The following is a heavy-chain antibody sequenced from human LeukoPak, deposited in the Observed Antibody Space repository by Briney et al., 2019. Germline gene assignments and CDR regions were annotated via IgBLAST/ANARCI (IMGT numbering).Heavy chain of an antibody. CDR2: VYSSGST. D-gene: IGHD2-21*01. CDR1: GDSISSYY. V-gene: IGHV4-59*12. CDR3: ARDVDYYGMDV. J-gene: IGHJ6*02. Sequence: SETLSLTCTVSGDSISSYYWSWIRQPPGKGLEWIGYVYSSGSTNYNPSLKSRVTISVDRSKNQFSLKLSSVTAADTAVYYCARDVDYYGMDVWGQGTTVTVSS.